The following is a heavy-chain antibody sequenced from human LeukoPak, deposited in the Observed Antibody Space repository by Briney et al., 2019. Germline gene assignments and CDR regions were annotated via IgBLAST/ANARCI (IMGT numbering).Heavy chain of an antibody. CDR1: GGTFISYN. V-gene: IGHV1-69*04. CDR2: IIPILGIA. Sequence: SVKVSCKASGGTFISYNISWVRQAPGQGVGWMGRIIPILGIANYAQKFQGRVTITADKSTSTAYMELSSLRSEDTAVYYCARDKGTPLRWPFDPWGQGTLVTVSS. D-gene: IGHD4-23*01. CDR3: ARDKGTPLRWPFDP. J-gene: IGHJ5*02.